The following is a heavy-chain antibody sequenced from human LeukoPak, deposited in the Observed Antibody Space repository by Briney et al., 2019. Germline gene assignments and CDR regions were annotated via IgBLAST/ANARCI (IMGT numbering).Heavy chain of an antibody. CDR3: ARGSPYYYDSSGYTPSDY. V-gene: IGHV1-8*01. CDR1: GYTFTSYD. CDR2: MNPNSGNT. J-gene: IGHJ4*02. Sequence: GAPVKVSCKASGYTFTSYDINWVRQATGQGLEWMGWMNPNSGNTGYAQKFQGRVTMTRNTSISTAYMELSSLRSEDTAVYYCARGSPYYYDSSGYTPSDYWGQGTLVTVSS. D-gene: IGHD3-22*01.